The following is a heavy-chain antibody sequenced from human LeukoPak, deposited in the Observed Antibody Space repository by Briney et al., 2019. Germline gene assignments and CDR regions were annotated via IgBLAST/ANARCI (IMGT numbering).Heavy chain of an antibody. Sequence: GGSLRLSCAASGFTFGTYTMNWVRQAPGKGLEWVSSISSSSNHIHYADSVKGRFTISRDNPKNSLYLQMNSLRAEDTAVYYCARDPAQDDYWGQGTLVTVSS. V-gene: IGHV3-21*01. CDR1: GFTFGTYT. CDR2: ISSSSNHI. CDR3: ARDPAQDDY. J-gene: IGHJ4*02.